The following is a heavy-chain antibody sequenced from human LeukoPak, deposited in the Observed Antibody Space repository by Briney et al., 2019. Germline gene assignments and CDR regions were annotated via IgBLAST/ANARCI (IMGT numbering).Heavy chain of an antibody. CDR1: GGSISSYY. V-gene: IGHV4-59*01. D-gene: IGHD6-19*01. CDR2: IYYSGST. Sequence: SETLSLTCTVSGGSISSYYWSWIRQPPGKGLEWIGYIYYSGSTNYNPSLKSRVTISVDTSKNQFSLKLSSVTAADTAVYYCARSGWLGDAFDIWGQGTMVTASS. J-gene: IGHJ3*02. CDR3: ARSGWLGDAFDI.